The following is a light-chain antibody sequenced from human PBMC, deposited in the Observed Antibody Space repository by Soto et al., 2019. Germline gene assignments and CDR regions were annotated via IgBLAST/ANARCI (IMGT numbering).Light chain of an antibody. V-gene: IGKV3-20*01. CDR1: QSVGSSY. J-gene: IGKJ1*01. Sequence: EIVLTQSPGTLSLSPGESATLSCRASQSVGSSYLAWYRQKPGQAPRLLIYGASSRATGIPDRFSGGGSGTDFTLNLSRLEPEDFVVYYCQQYGSSPSTFGQGTKVEIK. CDR2: GAS. CDR3: QQYGSSPST.